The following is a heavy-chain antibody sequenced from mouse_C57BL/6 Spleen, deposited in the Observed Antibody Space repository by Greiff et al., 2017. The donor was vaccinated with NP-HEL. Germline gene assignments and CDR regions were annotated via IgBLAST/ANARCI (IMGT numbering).Heavy chain of an antibody. CDR1: GFTFSSYT. V-gene: IGHV5-9*01. Sequence: EVQGVESGGGLVKPGGSLKLSCAASGFTFSSYTMSWVRQTPEKRLEWVATISGGGGNTYYPDSVKGRFTISRDNAKNTLYLQMSSLRSEDTALYYCARLLTYYFDYWGQGTTLTVSS. CDR3: ARLLTYYFDY. D-gene: IGHD4-1*01. CDR2: ISGGGGNT. J-gene: IGHJ2*01.